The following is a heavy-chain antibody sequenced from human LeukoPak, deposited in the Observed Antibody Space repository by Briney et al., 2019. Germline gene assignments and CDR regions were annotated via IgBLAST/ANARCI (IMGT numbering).Heavy chain of an antibody. J-gene: IGHJ4*02. CDR3: VAAGTFGY. Sequence: GGSLRLSCVVSGFTFSTYWMYWVRHAPGKGLVWVSRINTDGSTTNYADSVKGRFTISRDNTKNTLYLQMNTLRAEDTAVYYCVAAGTFGYWGQGALVTVSS. CDR1: GFTFSTYW. V-gene: IGHV3-74*01. CDR2: INTDGSTT. D-gene: IGHD6-13*01.